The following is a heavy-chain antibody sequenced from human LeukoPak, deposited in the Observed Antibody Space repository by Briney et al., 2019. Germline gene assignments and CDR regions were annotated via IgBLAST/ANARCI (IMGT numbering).Heavy chain of an antibody. CDR3: ARSGRDFNWFDP. V-gene: IGHV4-39*07. J-gene: IGHJ5*02. D-gene: IGHD3/OR15-3a*01. Sequence: PSETLSLTCTVSGGSISSSSYYWGWIRQPSGKGLEWIGSIYYSGSTYYNPSLKSRVTISVDTSKNQFSLKLSSVTAADTAVYYCARSGRDFNWFDPWGQGTLVTVSS. CDR2: IYYSGST. CDR1: GGSISSSSYY.